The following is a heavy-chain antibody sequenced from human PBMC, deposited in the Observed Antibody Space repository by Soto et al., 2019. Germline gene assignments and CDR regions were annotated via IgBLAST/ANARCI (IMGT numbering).Heavy chain of an antibody. D-gene: IGHD6-19*01. V-gene: IGHV3-23*01. Sequence: GGSLRLSCAASGFTFSSYAMSWVRQAPGKGLEWVSAISGSGGSTYYADSVKGRFTISRDNSKNTLYLQMNSLRAEDTAVYYCAKDQGRVAVAGTGYFDYWGQGTLVTVSS. J-gene: IGHJ4*02. CDR3: AKDQGRVAVAGTGYFDY. CDR1: GFTFSSYA. CDR2: ISGSGGST.